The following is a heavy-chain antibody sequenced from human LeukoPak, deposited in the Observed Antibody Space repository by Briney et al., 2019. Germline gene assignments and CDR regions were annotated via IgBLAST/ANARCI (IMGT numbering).Heavy chain of an antibody. J-gene: IGHJ4*02. V-gene: IGHV3-33*01. Sequence: GRSLRLSCAASGFTFSSYGMHWVRQAPGKGLEWVAVIWYDGSNKYYADSVKGRFTISRDNSKNTLYLQTNSLRAEDTAVYYCARDAVYSSSWQYYWGQGTLVTVSS. D-gene: IGHD6-13*01. CDR3: ARDAVYSSSWQYY. CDR1: GFTFSSYG. CDR2: IWYDGSNK.